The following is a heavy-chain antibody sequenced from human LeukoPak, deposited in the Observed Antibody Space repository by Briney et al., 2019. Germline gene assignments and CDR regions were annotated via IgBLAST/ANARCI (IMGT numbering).Heavy chain of an antibody. CDR1: GFTLSSYW. Sequence: GGSLRLSCAASGFTLSSYWMSWVRQAPGKGLEWVANIKQDGSEKYYVDSVKGRFTISRDNAKNSLYLQMNSLRAEDTAVYYCAREFGGDYWGQGTLVTVSS. D-gene: IGHD3-10*01. J-gene: IGHJ4*02. CDR3: AREFGGDY. CDR2: IKQDGSEK. V-gene: IGHV3-7*01.